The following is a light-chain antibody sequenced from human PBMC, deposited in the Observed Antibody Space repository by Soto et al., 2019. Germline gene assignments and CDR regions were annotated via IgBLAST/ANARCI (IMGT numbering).Light chain of an antibody. CDR2: EAS. V-gene: IGKV3-11*01. J-gene: IGKJ1*01. CDR3: QQSHNWPRT. Sequence: EIVLTQSPGTLSLSPGERVTLSCRASRSVTTFLAWYQQRPGQAPRLLISEASNRAAGIPARFSGSGSGTDFTLTISSLEPEDFAVYYCQQSHNWPRTFGQGTKVEIK. CDR1: RSVTTF.